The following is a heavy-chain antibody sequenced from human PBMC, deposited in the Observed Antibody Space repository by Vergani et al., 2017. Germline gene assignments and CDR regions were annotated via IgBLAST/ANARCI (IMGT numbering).Heavy chain of an antibody. Sequence: QVQLQESGPGLVKPSETLSLTCTVSGGSISSYYWSWIRQPPGKGLEWIGYIYYSGSTYYNPSLKSRVTISVDRSKNQFSLKLSSVTAADTAVYYCARAFPYYYDSSGYYNAFDIWGQGTMVTVSS. CDR1: GGSISSYY. CDR2: IYYSGST. J-gene: IGHJ3*02. CDR3: ARAFPYYYDSSGYYNAFDI. D-gene: IGHD3-22*01. V-gene: IGHV4-59*12.